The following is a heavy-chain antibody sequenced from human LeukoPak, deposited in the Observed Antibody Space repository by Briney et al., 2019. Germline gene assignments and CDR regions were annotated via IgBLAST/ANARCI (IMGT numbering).Heavy chain of an antibody. J-gene: IGHJ1*01. CDR1: GGSISGYY. Sequence: SETLSLTCTVSGGSISGYYWTWIRQPPEKGLEWIGYIYYTGSTNYSPSLKSRVTMSLDTSKNQISLKLSSLTAADTAVYYCASEGYYYDSSGLVHFQHWGQGTLVTVSS. V-gene: IGHV4-59*01. CDR3: ASEGYYYDSSGLVHFQH. CDR2: IYYTGST. D-gene: IGHD3-22*01.